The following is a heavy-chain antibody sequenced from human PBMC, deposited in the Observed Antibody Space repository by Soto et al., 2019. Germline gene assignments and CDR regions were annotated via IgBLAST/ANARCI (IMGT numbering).Heavy chain of an antibody. CDR1: GFTFSDYY. CDR2: ISSSGSTI. V-gene: IGHV3-11*01. J-gene: IGHJ5*02. Sequence: GGSLRLSCAASGFTFSDYYMSWIRQAPGKGLEWVSYISSSGSTIYYADSVKGRFTISRDNAKNSLYLQMNSLRAEDTAVYYCATGYEYSSSFGWGVPWGQGTLVTVSS. D-gene: IGHD6-6*01. CDR3: ATGYEYSSSFGWGVP.